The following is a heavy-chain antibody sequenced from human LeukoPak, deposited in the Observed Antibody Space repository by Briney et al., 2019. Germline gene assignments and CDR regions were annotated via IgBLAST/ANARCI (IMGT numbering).Heavy chain of an antibody. V-gene: IGHV1-18*01. Sequence: ASVKVSCKASGYTFTSYGISWVRQAPGQGLEWMGWISAYNGNTNYAQKLQGGVTMTTDTSTSTAYMELRSLRSDDTAVYYCARDRDSDYYDSSSKNFDYWGQGTLVTVSS. J-gene: IGHJ4*02. CDR1: GYTFTSYG. CDR2: ISAYNGNT. D-gene: IGHD3-22*01. CDR3: ARDRDSDYYDSSSKNFDY.